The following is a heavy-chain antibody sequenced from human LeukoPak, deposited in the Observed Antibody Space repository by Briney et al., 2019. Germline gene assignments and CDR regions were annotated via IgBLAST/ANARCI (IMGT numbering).Heavy chain of an antibody. D-gene: IGHD3-10*01. Sequence: PGGSLRLSCAASGFTFSSYAMSWVRQAPGKGLECVSAISGSGGSTYYADSVKGRFTISRDNSKNTLYLQMNSLRAEDTAVYYCAKDFVTMVRGVSSYFDYWGQGTLVTVSS. CDR1: GFTFSSYA. CDR2: ISGSGGST. V-gene: IGHV3-23*01. CDR3: AKDFVTMVRGVSSYFDY. J-gene: IGHJ4*02.